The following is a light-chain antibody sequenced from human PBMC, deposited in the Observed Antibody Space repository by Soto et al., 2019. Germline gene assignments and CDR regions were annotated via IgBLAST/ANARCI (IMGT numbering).Light chain of an antibody. CDR3: QSYDSSLTTFV. CDR2: GDN. CDR1: SSNIGAEYD. Sequence: QLVLTQSPSVSGAPGQRVAISCTGSSSNIGAEYDVHWYQQLPGTAPKRLIYGDNNRPSGVPDRFSGSKSGTSASLAITGLQPEDEADYYCQSYDSSLTTFVFGTGTKVTVL. V-gene: IGLV1-40*01. J-gene: IGLJ1*01.